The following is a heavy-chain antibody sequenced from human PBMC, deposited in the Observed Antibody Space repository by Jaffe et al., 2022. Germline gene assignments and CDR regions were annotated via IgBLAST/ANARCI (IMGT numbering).Heavy chain of an antibody. CDR1: GGTFSSYA. Sequence: QVQLVQSGAEVKKPGSSVKVSCKASGGTFSSYAISWVRQAPGQGLEWMGGIIPIFGTANYAQKFQGRVTITTDESTSTAYMELSSLRSEDTAVYYCARGLPGGCSSTSCYYYFDYWGQGTLVTVSS. CDR3: ARGLPGGCSSTSCYYYFDY. CDR2: IIPIFGTA. V-gene: IGHV1-69*05. D-gene: IGHD2-2*01. J-gene: IGHJ4*02.